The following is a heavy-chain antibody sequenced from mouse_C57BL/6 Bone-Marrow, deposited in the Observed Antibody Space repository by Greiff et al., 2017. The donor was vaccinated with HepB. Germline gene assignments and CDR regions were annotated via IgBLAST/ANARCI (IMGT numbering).Heavy chain of an antibody. CDR2: ILPGSGST. CDR3: ARSLYYYGSRYFDY. D-gene: IGHD1-1*01. V-gene: IGHV1-9*01. J-gene: IGHJ2*01. Sequence: VQLQQSGAELMKPGASVKLSCKATGYTFTGYWIEWVKQRPGHGLEWIGEILPGSGSTDYNEKFKGKATFTADTSSNTAYMQLSSLTTEDSASYYCARSLYYYGSRYFDYWGQGTTLTVSS. CDR1: GYTFTGYW.